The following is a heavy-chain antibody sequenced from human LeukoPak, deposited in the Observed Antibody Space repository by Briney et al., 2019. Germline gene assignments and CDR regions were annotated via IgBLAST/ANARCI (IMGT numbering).Heavy chain of an antibody. D-gene: IGHD6-13*01. J-gene: IGHJ6*02. CDR3: ASLGPHSSSWYSYYYYGMDV. V-gene: IGHV1-69*13. CDR1: GYTFTGYY. CDR2: IIPIFGTA. Sequence: SVKVSCKASGYTFTGYYMHWVRQAPGQGLEWMGGIIPIFGTANYAQKFQGRVTITADESTSTAYMELSSLRSEDTAVYYCASLGPHSSSWYSYYYYGMDVWGQGTTVTVSS.